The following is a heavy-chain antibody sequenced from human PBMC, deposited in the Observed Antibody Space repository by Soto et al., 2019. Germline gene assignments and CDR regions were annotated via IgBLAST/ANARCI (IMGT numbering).Heavy chain of an antibody. V-gene: IGHV1-8*01. CDR2: MNPNSGNT. CDR3: ARETSGSYRLDY. CDR1: GYTFTSYD. Sequence: QVQLVQSGAEVKKPGASVKVSCKASGYTFTSYDINWVRQATGQGLEWMGWMNPNSGNTGYAQKSXGXVTMTRNTSISTAYMELSSLRSEDTAVYYCARETSGSYRLDYWGQGTLVTVSS. J-gene: IGHJ4*02. D-gene: IGHD1-26*01.